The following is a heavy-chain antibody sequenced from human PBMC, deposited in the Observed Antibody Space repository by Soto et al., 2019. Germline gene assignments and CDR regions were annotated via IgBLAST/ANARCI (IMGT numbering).Heavy chain of an antibody. Sequence: SVKVSCKASGGTFSSYAISWVRQAPGQGLEWMGGIIPIFGTANYAQKFQGRVTITADESTSTAYMELSSLRADDTAVYYCAKDSTGYFDYWGQGTLVTVSS. J-gene: IGHJ4*02. CDR2: IIPIFGTA. CDR3: AKDSTGYFDY. D-gene: IGHD3-9*01. CDR1: GGTFSSYA. V-gene: IGHV1-69*13.